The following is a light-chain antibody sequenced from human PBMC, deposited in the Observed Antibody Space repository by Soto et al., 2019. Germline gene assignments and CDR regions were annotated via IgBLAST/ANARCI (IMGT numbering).Light chain of an antibody. CDR2: EVT. Sequence: SVLTPPASVSGSPGQSITISCTGTSSDVGAYNLVSWYQQYPGKAPKLMVYEVTNRPSGVSNRFSGSKSGNAASLTISGLQAEDEADYYCSSYTTTSTLGVFGTGTKVTVL. CDR1: SSDVGAYNL. J-gene: IGLJ1*01. CDR3: SSYTTTSTLGV. V-gene: IGLV2-14*01.